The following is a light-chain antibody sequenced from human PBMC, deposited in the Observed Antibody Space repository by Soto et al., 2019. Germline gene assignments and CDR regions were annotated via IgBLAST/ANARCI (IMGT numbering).Light chain of an antibody. J-gene: IGLJ2*01. CDR1: SSDVGSYNL. V-gene: IGLV2-14*02. CDR2: EGS. Sequence: QSALTQPASVSGSPGQSITISCTGTSSDVGSYNLVSWYQQHPGKAPKLMIYEGSKRPSGVSNRFSGSKSANTASLTISGLQAEDEADYYCCSYAGTYTPLFGGGTKLTVL. CDR3: CSYAGTYTPL.